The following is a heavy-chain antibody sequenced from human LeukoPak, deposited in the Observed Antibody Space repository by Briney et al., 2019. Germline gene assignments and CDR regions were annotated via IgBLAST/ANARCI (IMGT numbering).Heavy chain of an antibody. D-gene: IGHD3-22*01. CDR3: ASDYDSSGYNYYYYYYMDV. J-gene: IGHJ6*03. CDR2: VNPNTGGT. V-gene: IGHV1-2*02. Sequence: ASVKVSCKASGYTFTDYYIHWVRQAPGQGLEWMGWVNPNTGGTNYAQNFQGRVTMTRDTSISTAYMELSRLRSDDTAVYYCASDYDSSGYNYYYYYYMDVWGKGTTVTVSS. CDR1: GYTFTDYY.